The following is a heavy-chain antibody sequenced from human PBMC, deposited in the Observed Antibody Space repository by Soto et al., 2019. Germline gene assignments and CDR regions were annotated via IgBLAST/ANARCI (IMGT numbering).Heavy chain of an antibody. D-gene: IGHD3-10*01. V-gene: IGHV1-3*01. J-gene: IGHJ6*04. CDR1: GYTFTSYA. CDR2: INAGNGNT. CDR3: ASYFYGSGSYPMDV. Sequence: GASVKVSCTASGYTFTSYAMRWVRQAPGQGLEWMGWINAGNGNTKYSQKFQGRVTITRDTSASTAYMELSSLRSEDTAVYYCASYFYGSGSYPMDVWGKGTTVSVSS.